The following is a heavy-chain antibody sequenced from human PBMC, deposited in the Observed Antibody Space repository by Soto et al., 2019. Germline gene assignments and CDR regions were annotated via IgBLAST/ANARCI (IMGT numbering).Heavy chain of an antibody. Sequence: QVQLVQSGAEVKKPGSSVKVSCKASGGTFSKYAFSWVRQAPGQGLEWMGGIIPIFDAADYAQRFQGRVRITADESTTPAYMELSSLRSDDTAIYYGARAWPRGTMIVNGSDNYGMDVWGQGTTLTVSS. CDR1: GGTFSKYA. J-gene: IGHJ6*02. CDR3: ARAWPRGTMIVNGSDNYGMDV. D-gene: IGHD3-22*01. V-gene: IGHV1-69*01. CDR2: IIPIFDAA.